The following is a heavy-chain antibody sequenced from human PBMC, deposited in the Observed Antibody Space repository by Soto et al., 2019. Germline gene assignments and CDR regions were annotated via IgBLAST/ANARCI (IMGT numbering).Heavy chain of an antibody. CDR3: AKDRIGGYDYGY. D-gene: IGHD5-12*01. J-gene: IGHJ4*02. CDR1: GFTFNIYA. V-gene: IGHV3-23*04. CDR2: ISGSGGST. Sequence: EVQLVESGGGLVQPGRSLRLSCAGSGFTFNIYALSWVRQAPGKGLEWVSAISGSGGSTYYADSVKGRFTISRDNSKNTLYLEMNSLRAEDTAVYYFAKDRIGGYDYGYWGQGTLVTVSS.